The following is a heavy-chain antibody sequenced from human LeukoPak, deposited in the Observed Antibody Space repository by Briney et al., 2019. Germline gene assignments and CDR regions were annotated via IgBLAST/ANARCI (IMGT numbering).Heavy chain of an antibody. CDR1: GGSFSGYY. CDR3: ARVMIQDAFDI. J-gene: IGHJ3*02. D-gene: IGHD2-8*01. Sequence: SETLSLTCAVYGGSFSGYYWSWIRQPPGQGLEWIGEINHSGSTNYNPSLKSRVTISVDTSKNQFSLKLSSVTAADTAVYYCARVMIQDAFDIWGQGTMVTVSS. CDR2: INHSGST. V-gene: IGHV4-34*01.